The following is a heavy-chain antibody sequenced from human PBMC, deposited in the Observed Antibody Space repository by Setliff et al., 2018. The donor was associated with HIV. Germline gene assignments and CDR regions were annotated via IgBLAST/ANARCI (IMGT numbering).Heavy chain of an antibody. CDR3: ARDDCSSTSCYGESGLQH. J-gene: IGHJ1*01. D-gene: IGHD2-2*01. CDR1: GSTFSNYW. V-gene: IGHV3-74*01. CDR2: INSDGSDT. Sequence: GGSLRLSCAASGSTFSNYWMHWVRQAPGKGLVWVSRINSDGSDTTYADSVKGRFTISRDDAKNTLYLQMNSLRAEDTAVYYCARDDCSSTSCYGESGLQHWGRGTLVTVSS.